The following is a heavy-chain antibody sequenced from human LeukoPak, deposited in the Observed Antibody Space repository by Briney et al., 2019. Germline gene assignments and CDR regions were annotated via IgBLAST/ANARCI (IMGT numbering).Heavy chain of an antibody. Sequence: GGSLRLSCAASGFTFSDYYMSWIRQAPGKGLEWVSYISSSSSYTNYADSVKGRFTISRDNAKNSLYLQMNSLRAEDTAVYYCARDLTDYYDSSGYLYDYWGQGTLVTVSS. CDR1: GFTFSDYY. CDR2: ISSSSSYT. V-gene: IGHV3-11*05. CDR3: ARDLTDYYDSSGYLYDY. D-gene: IGHD3-22*01. J-gene: IGHJ4*02.